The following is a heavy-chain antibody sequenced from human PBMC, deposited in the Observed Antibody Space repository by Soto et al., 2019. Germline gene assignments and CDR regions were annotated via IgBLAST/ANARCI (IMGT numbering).Heavy chain of an antibody. CDR2: KHTSGTT. CDR1: GGSISGYY. CDR3: ARGGEFYVLDV. D-gene: IGHD3-16*01. V-gene: IGHV4-4*07. J-gene: IGHJ6*02. Sequence: PSETLSLTCTVSGGSISGYYWTWIRQPAGRGLEWIGRKHTSGTTNYNPSLKSRVTMAIDTSTNRFSLNLSSVTAADTAVYYCARGGEFYVLDVWGQGTTVTVSS.